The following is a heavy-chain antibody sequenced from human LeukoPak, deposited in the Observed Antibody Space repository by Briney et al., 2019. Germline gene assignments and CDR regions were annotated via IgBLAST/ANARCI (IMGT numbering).Heavy chain of an antibody. J-gene: IGHJ6*03. CDR2: IYPGDSDT. CDR1: GYRFTSYW. CDR3: ARGGGYSGSYYAPYYYYYMDV. D-gene: IGHD1-26*01. V-gene: IGHV5-51*01. Sequence: GESLKISCKGSGYRFTSYWIGWVRQMPGKGLEWMGIIYPGDSDTRYSPSFQGQVTISADKSISTAYLQWSSLKASDTAVYYCARGGGYSGSYYAPYYYYYMDVWGKGTTVTVSS.